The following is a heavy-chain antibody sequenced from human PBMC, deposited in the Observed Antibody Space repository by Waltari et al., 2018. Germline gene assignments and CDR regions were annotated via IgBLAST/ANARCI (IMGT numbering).Heavy chain of an antibody. J-gene: IGHJ5*02. CDR3: ARIQRGTYFPFDL. CDR2: ISYGGTT. D-gene: IGHD1-26*01. Sequence: SWIRQSPGKGLEWIGYISYGGTTNYNPSLKSRVTISVDTSKKQFYLKLNSVTAADTAVYYCARIQRGTYFPFDLWGQGTLVSVSS. V-gene: IGHV4-59*01.